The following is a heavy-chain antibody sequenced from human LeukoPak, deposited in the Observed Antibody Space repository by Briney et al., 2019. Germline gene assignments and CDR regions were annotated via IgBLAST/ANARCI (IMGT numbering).Heavy chain of an antibody. V-gene: IGHV4-59*02. CDR2: IYYSGST. CDR1: GGSVSSYY. Sequence: PSETLSLTCTVSGGSVSSYYWSWIRQPPGKGLEWIGYIYYSGSTNYNPSLKSRVTISVDTSKNQFSLKLSSVTAADTAVYYCARGYYNYYYYMDVWGKGTTVTVSS. CDR3: ARGYYNYYYYMDV. J-gene: IGHJ6*03.